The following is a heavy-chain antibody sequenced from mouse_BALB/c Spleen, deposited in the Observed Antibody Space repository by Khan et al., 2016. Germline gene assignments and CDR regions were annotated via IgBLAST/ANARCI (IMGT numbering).Heavy chain of an antibody. Sequence: EVQLVETGPSLVKPSQTLSLTCSVTGDSITSGYWNWIRKFPGNKLEYMGYISYSGSTYYNPSLKSRISITRDTSKNQYYLQLNSVTTEDTATYYCARSYSRVVGMDYWGQGTSVTVSS. CDR3: ARSYSRVVGMDY. CDR1: GDSITSGY. D-gene: IGHD1-1*01. V-gene: IGHV3-8*02. CDR2: ISYSGST. J-gene: IGHJ4*01.